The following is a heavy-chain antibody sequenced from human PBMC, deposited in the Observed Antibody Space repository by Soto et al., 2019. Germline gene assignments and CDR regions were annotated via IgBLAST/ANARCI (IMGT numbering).Heavy chain of an antibody. CDR1: GFTFSSYS. V-gene: IGHV3-48*02. CDR2: ISSSSSTI. D-gene: IGHD2-8*01. CDR3: AIATYEMRPSFEY. J-gene: IGHJ4*02. Sequence: EVQLVESGGGLVQPGGSLRLSCAASGFTFSSYSMNWVRQAPGKGLEWVSFISSSSSTIYYADSVKGLFTISRDNAKNSLYLQMNLLTDEPTAVYYSAIATYEMRPSFEYWCQGTLVTVSS.